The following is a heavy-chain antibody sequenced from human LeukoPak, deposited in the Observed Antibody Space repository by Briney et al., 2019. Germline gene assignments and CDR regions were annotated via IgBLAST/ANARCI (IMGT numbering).Heavy chain of an antibody. CDR3: ARARGGNADY. CDR2: ISSSSSYI. V-gene: IGHV3-21*01. Sequence: GGSLRLSCAASGFYFSSCSMNWVRQAPGKGLEWVSSISSSSSYIYYADSVKGRFTISRDNAKNTLYLQMNSLRAEDTAVYYCARARGGNADYWGQGTLVTISS. J-gene: IGHJ4*02. CDR1: GFYFSSCS. D-gene: IGHD4-23*01.